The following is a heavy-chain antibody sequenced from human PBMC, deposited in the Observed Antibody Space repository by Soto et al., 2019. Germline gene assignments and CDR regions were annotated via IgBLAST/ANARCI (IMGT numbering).Heavy chain of an antibody. CDR1: GGTFSSYA. J-gene: IGHJ4*02. CDR2: IIPIFGTA. D-gene: IGHD6-19*01. CDR3: ARGVPVVGLHQTYFDY. Sequence: QVQLVQSGAEVKKPGSSVKVSCKASGGTFSSYAISWVRQAPGQGLEWMGGIIPIFGTANYAQKFEGRVTITADESTSTAYMELRSLRSEDTAVYYCARGVPVVGLHQTYFDYWGQGTLVTVSS. V-gene: IGHV1-69*01.